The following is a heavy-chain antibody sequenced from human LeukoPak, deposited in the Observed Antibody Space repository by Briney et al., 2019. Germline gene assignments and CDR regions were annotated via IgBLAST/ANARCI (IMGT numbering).Heavy chain of an antibody. V-gene: IGHV3-49*04. CDR2: IRGKAYGATT. Sequence: PGRSLRLSCTPSGFTFGDYAMTWVRQAPGKGLEWLGFIRGKAYGATTEYAASVKGRFTISRDDSKSIAYLQMNSLKTEDTAVYYCTRDRSPTRRDGYYWGQGTLFTISS. CDR1: GFTFGDYA. D-gene: IGHD5-24*01. CDR3: TRDRSPTRRDGYY. J-gene: IGHJ4*02.